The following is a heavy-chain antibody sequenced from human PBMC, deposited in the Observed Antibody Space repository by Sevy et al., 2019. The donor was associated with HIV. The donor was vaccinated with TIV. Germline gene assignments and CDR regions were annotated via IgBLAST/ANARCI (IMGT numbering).Heavy chain of an antibody. J-gene: IGHJ5*02. D-gene: IGHD6-6*01. V-gene: IGHV2-5*02. Sequence: SGPTLVKPTQTLTLTCTFSGFSLSTSGVGVGWIRQPPGKALEWLALVYWDDDKRYSPSLKSRLTITRDTSKNQVVLTITNMDPVDTATYYCAHRQYSSSSSWFDPWGQGTLVTVSS. CDR2: VYWDDDK. CDR1: GFSLSTSGVG. CDR3: AHRQYSSSSSWFDP.